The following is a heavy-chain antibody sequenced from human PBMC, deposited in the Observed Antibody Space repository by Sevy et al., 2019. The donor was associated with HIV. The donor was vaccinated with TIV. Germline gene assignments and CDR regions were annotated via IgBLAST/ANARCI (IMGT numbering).Heavy chain of an antibody. CDR2: ISWNSGNI. D-gene: IGHD3-22*01. J-gene: IGHJ2*01. Sequence: GGSLRLSCAASGLTFDDYAMHWVRQAPGKDLEWVSGISWNSGNIAYADSVKGRFTISRDNAKNSLYLQMNSLRDEDTALYYCVKDRYYDTSGYSYYYFDLWGRGTLVTVSS. CDR1: GLTFDDYA. V-gene: IGHV3-9*01. CDR3: VKDRYYDTSGYSYYYFDL.